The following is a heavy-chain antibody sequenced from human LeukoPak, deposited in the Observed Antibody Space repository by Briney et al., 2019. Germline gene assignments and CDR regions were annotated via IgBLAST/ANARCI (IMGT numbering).Heavy chain of an antibody. CDR2: IYYSGST. CDR1: GGSISSSSYY. J-gene: IGHJ6*03. Sequence: SETLSLTCAVSGGSISSSSYYWGWIRQPPGKGLEWIGSIYYSGSTYYNPSLKSRVTISVDTSKNQFSLKLSSVTAADTAVYYCARLGYYGSGSYYNDYYYMDVWGKGTTVTISS. CDR3: ARLGYYGSGSYYNDYYYMDV. V-gene: IGHV4-39*07. D-gene: IGHD3-10*01.